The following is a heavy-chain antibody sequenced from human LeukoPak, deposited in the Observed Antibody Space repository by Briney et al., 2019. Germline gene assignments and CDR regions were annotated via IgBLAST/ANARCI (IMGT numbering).Heavy chain of an antibody. CDR1: GYTFTSYD. CDR3: ARAIAVAGAYYYYYYGMDV. Sequence: ASVKVSCKASGYTFTSYDINWVRQATGQGLEWMGWMNPNSGNTGYAQKFQGRVTMTRNTSISTAYMELSSLRSEDTAVYYCARAIAVAGAYYYYYYGMDVWGQGTTVTVSS. CDR2: MNPNSGNT. D-gene: IGHD6-19*01. J-gene: IGHJ6*02. V-gene: IGHV1-8*01.